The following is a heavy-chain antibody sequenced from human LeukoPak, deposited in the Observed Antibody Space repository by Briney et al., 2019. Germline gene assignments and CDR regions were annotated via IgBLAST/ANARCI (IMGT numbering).Heavy chain of an antibody. D-gene: IGHD3-10*01. CDR3: AKEYGSSYYFDY. V-gene: IGHV3-74*01. CDR2: IKSDGSST. Sequence: PGGSLRLSCVASGFTFSSYWMHWVRQAPGKGLVWVSRIKSDGSSTNYADSVKGRFTISRDNAKNTLYLQMNSLRAEDTALYYCAKEYGSSYYFDYWGQGTLVTVSS. J-gene: IGHJ4*02. CDR1: GFTFSSYW.